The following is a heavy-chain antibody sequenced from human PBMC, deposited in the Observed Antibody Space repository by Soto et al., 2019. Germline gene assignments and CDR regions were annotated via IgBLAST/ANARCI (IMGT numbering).Heavy chain of an antibody. CDR3: ARTSDYGDYVGVFSDY. CDR1: GGSISSSSYY. J-gene: IGHJ4*02. D-gene: IGHD4-17*01. V-gene: IGHV4-39*01. Sequence: SETLSLTCTVSGGSISSSSYYWGWIRQPPGKGLEWIGSIYYSGSTYYNPSLKSRVTISVDTSKNQFSLKLSSVTAADTAVYYCARTSDYGDYVGVFSDYWGQGTLVTVSS. CDR2: IYYSGST.